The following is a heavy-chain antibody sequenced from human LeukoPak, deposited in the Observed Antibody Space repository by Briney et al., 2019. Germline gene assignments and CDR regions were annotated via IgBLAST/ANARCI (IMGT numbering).Heavy chain of an antibody. Sequence: SETLSLTCSVSGGSLSSYYWSWIRQSAGKGLEWIGRIYPSGTTNYNPSLKSRVTVSLDTSKNHFSLNLSSVTAADTAMYYCAREEFCNGGGCSFDSWGQGTLVTVSS. D-gene: IGHD2-15*01. CDR3: AREEFCNGGGCSFDS. CDR2: IYPSGTT. J-gene: IGHJ4*02. CDR1: GGSLSSYY. V-gene: IGHV4-4*07.